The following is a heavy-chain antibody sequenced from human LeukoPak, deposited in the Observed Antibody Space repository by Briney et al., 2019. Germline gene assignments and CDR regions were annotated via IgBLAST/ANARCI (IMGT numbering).Heavy chain of an antibody. CDR3: ARGGYSGYDYDY. J-gene: IGHJ4*02. V-gene: IGHV4-59*01. D-gene: IGHD5-12*01. Sequence: PSETLSLTCTVSGGSIGNFYWNWIRQSPGKGLEWIGYIYYSGTTNYNPSLKSRVTISVDTSKNQFSLKLSSVTAADTAVYYCARGGYSGYDYDYWGQGTLVTVSS. CDR1: GGSIGNFY. CDR2: IYYSGTT.